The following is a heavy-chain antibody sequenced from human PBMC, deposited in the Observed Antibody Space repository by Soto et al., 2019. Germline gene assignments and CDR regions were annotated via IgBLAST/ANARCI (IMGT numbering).Heavy chain of an antibody. CDR1: GFTFTDYA. CDR3: ARGSSGYTSSCYYFDY. CDR2: ISGIGGST. V-gene: IGHV3-23*01. D-gene: IGHD6-13*01. J-gene: IGHJ4*02. Sequence: PGGSLRLSCAASGFTFTDYALSWVRQAPGKGLEWVAAISGIGGSTYLADSVKGRLSISRDNSKNTVSLLMNSLRAEDKAVYFCARGSSGYTSSCYYFDYWGRGNLVTVSS.